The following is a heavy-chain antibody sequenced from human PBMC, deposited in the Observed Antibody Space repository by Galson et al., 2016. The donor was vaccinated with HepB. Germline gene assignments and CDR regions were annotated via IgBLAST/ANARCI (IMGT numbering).Heavy chain of an antibody. J-gene: IGHJ6*04. V-gene: IGHV3-33*01. D-gene: IGHD1-26*01. CDR2: IWFHGSIK. CDR3: VRGSTAPDV. CDR1: GFTFSSYG. Sequence: SLRLSCAASGFTFSSYGMHWVRQAPGKGLEWVAVIWFHGSIKYYADSVTGRFTISRDNSRSMLFLQMNSLKTEDTGVYYCVRGSTAPDVWGKGTTVTVSS.